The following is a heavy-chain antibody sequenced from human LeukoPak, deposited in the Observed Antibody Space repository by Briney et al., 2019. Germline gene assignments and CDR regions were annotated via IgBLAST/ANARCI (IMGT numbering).Heavy chain of an antibody. D-gene: IGHD6-19*01. V-gene: IGHV3-30*18. CDR2: ISYDGSNK. J-gene: IGHJ4*02. CDR1: GFTFSSYG. Sequence: GGSLRLSCAASGFTFSSYGMHWVRQAPGKGLEWVAVISYDGSNKYYADSVKGRFTISRDNSKNTLYLQMNSLRAEDTAVYYCAKDRVAVAGTARGGGDYWGQGTLVTVSS. CDR3: AKDRVAVAGTARGGGDY.